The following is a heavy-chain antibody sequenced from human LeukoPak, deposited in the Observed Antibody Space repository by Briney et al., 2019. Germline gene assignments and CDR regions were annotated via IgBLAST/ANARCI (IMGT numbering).Heavy chain of an antibody. CDR3: ARQTRRWLQSIYFDY. CDR1: GGSISSSSYY. V-gene: IGHV4-39*01. CDR2: IYYSGST. Sequence: SETLSLTCTVSGGSISSSSYYWGWIRQPPGKGLEWIGSIYYSGSTYYNPSLKSRFTISVDTSKNQFSLKLSSVTAADTAVYYCARQTRRWLQSIYFDYWGQGTLVTVSS. D-gene: IGHD5-24*01. J-gene: IGHJ4*02.